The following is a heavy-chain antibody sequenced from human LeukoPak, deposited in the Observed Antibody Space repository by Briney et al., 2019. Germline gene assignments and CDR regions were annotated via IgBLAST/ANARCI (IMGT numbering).Heavy chain of an antibody. CDR1: GFTFSSYW. CDR3: ARDPFDYGDYGVDY. CDR2: IKQDGSEK. D-gene: IGHD4-17*01. Sequence: PGGSLRLSCAASGFTFSSYWMSWVRQAPGKGLEWVANIKQDGSEKYYVDSVKGRFTISRDNAKDSLYLQMNSLRAEDTAANYCARDPFDYGDYGVDYWGQGTLVTVSS. V-gene: IGHV3-7*01. J-gene: IGHJ4*02.